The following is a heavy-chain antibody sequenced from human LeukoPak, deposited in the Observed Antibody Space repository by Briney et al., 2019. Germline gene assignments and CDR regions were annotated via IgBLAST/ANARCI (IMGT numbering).Heavy chain of an antibody. V-gene: IGHV3-48*01. CDR3: ARHRDSSGTDY. D-gene: IGHD3-22*01. CDR2: ISRSSSTI. J-gene: IGHJ4*02. Sequence: GGSLRLSCAASGFTFSSYDMNWVRQAPGKGLEWVSYISRSSSTIYSVDSVKGRFTISRDNAKNSLFLQMNSLRAEDTAVYYCARHRDSSGTDYWGQGTLVTVSS. CDR1: GFTFSSYD.